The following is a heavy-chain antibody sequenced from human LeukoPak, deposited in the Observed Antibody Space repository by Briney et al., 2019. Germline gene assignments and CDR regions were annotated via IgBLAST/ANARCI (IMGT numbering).Heavy chain of an antibody. CDR3: AKSDGHGTGYGFHI. J-gene: IGHJ3*02. V-gene: IGHV3-30*02. Sequence: GGSLRLSCAASGFTFNDYAMYWVRQSPGRGLEWVALIRDDGSDTYHADSVKGRFTISRDNSKNTVFLRMNSLRGEASAIYYCAKSDGHGTGYGFHIWGQGTMVTVSS. CDR1: GFTFNDYA. CDR2: IRDDGSDT. D-gene: IGHD6-19*01.